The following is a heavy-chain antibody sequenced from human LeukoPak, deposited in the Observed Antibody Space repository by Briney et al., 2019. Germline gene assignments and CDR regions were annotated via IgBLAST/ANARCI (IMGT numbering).Heavy chain of an antibody. V-gene: IGHV5-51*01. CDR2: IYPGDSDT. D-gene: IGHD6-13*01. J-gene: IGHJ4*02. CDR1: GYSFTGYW. Sequence: GESLKISCKGSGYSFTGYWIGWVRQMPGKGLEWMGIIYPGDSDTRYSPSFQGQVTISADKSISTAYLQWSSLKASDTAMYYCARLSTYSSSWTPRYYFDYWGQGTLVTVSS. CDR3: ARLSTYSSSWTPRYYFDY.